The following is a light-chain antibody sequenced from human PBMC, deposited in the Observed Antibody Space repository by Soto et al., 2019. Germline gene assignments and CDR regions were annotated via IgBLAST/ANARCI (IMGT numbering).Light chain of an antibody. J-gene: IGLJ2*01. CDR2: DVT. CDR3: SSYAGNDIVL. Sequence: QSALTQPPSASGSPGQSVTISCTGTSSDVGGYTYVSWYQQHPGKAPKLLIHDVTARPSGVPDRFSGSRSDSTASLTVSGLQAEDEADYYCSSYAGNDIVLFGGGTKVTVL. CDR1: SSDVGGYTY. V-gene: IGLV2-8*01.